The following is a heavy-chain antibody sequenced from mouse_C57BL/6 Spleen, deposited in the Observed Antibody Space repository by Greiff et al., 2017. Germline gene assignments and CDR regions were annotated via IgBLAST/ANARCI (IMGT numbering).Heavy chain of an antibody. CDR2: INPNNGGT. D-gene: IGHD2-3*01. V-gene: IGHV1-26*01. CDR1: GYTFTDYY. Sequence: VQLQQSGPELVKPGASVKISCKASGYTFTDYYMNWVKQSHGKSLEWIGDINPNNGGTSYNQKFKGKATLTVDKSSSTAYMELRSLTSEDSAVYYCARRDDGYVFAYWGQGTLVTVSA. CDR3: ARRDDGYVFAY. J-gene: IGHJ3*01.